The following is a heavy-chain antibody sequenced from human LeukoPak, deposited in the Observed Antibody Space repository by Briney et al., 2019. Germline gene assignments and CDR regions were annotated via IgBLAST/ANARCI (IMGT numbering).Heavy chain of an antibody. D-gene: IGHD3-10*01. Sequence: GGSLRLSCAASGFTFSSYGMHWVRQAPGKGLEWVAVISYGGSNKYYADSVKGRFTISRDNSKNTLYLQMNSLRAEDTAVYYCAKDLRYYGSGSYLGFDYWGQGTLVTVSS. CDR3: AKDLRYYGSGSYLGFDY. V-gene: IGHV3-30*18. CDR2: ISYGGSNK. CDR1: GFTFSSYG. J-gene: IGHJ4*02.